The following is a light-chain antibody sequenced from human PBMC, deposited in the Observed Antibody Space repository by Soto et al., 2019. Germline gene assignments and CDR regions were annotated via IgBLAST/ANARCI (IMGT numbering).Light chain of an antibody. CDR1: QSISSW. J-gene: IGKJ4*01. V-gene: IGKV1-5*01. CDR2: DAS. Sequence: DIHMPPSPPTLSASVGARVTITCRASQSISSWLAWYQQKPGKAPKLLIYDASSLESGVPSRFSGSGSGTEFTLTISSLQPDDFATYYCQQYNSYPLTFGRGTKVDIK. CDR3: QQYNSYPLT.